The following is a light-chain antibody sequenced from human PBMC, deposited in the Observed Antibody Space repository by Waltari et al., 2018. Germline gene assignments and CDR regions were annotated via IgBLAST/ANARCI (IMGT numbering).Light chain of an antibody. CDR3: GSYTSSSTLV. J-gene: IGLJ2*01. CDR2: DVT. V-gene: IGLV2-14*03. CDR1: SSDVGGYNH. Sequence: QSALTQPASVSGSPGQSITIPCPGPSSDVGGYNHVSWYQQRPGRAPQPMLYDVTKRPPGVSNRFSGSKSGNTASLTISGLQAEDEADYYCGSYTSSSTLVFGGGTKLTVL.